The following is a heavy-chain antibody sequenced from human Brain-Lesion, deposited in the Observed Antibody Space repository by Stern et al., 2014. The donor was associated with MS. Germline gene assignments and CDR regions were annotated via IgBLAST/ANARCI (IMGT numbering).Heavy chain of an antibody. J-gene: IGHJ5*02. CDR1: GGPVSSTSYA. CDR3: AGEEDIRYCSGGSCTGNWFDP. CDR2: IYYSGNT. V-gene: IGHV4-39*01. Sequence: QLVQSGPGLVKPSETLSLTCTVAGGPVSSTSYAWAWIRQPPGKGLEWIGTIYYSGNTYYSPSLKSRLTISLDTSNNQFFLQLGSVTAADTAVYYCAGEEDIRYCSGGSCTGNWFDPWGQGTLVTVSS. D-gene: IGHD2-15*01.